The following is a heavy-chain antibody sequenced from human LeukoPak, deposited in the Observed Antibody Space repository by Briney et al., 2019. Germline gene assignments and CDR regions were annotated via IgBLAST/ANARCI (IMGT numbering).Heavy chain of an antibody. CDR2: MDPNSGNT. CDR3: ARSPYDILTGYSLADYFDY. D-gene: IGHD3-9*01. V-gene: IGHV1-8*01. Sequence: ASVKVSCKASGYTFTSYDINWVRQATGQGREWMGWMDPNSGNTGYAQKFQGRVTMTRNTSISTAYMELSSLRSEDTAVYYCARSPYDILTGYSLADYFDYWGQGTLVTVSS. CDR1: GYTFTSYD. J-gene: IGHJ4*02.